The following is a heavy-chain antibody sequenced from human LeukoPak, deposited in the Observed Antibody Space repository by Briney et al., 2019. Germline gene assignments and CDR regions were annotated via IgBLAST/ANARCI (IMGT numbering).Heavy chain of an antibody. CDR1: GYTFTSYY. V-gene: IGHV1-46*01. CDR3: ARGEDDYVWGSYRFDY. CDR2: INPSGGST. D-gene: IGHD3-16*02. Sequence: ASVKVSCKASGYTFTSYYMHWVRQAPGQGLEWMGIINPSGGSTSYAQKFQGRVTMTRDTSTSTVYMELSSLRSEDTAVYYCARGEDDYVWGSYRFDYWGQGTLVTVSS. J-gene: IGHJ4*02.